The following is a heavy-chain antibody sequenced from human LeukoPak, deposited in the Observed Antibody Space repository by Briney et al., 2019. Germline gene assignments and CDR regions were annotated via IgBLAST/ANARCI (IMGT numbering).Heavy chain of an antibody. CDR1: GGSFSGYY. J-gene: IGHJ5*02. Sequence: PSETLSLTCAVYGGSFSGYYWSWIRQPPGKGLEWIGEINHSGSTNYNPSLKSRVTISVDTSKNQFSLKLSSVTAADTAVYYCAREGDWSAPGGKETLVPVSS. CDR2: INHSGST. V-gene: IGHV4-34*01. CDR3: AREGDWSAP.